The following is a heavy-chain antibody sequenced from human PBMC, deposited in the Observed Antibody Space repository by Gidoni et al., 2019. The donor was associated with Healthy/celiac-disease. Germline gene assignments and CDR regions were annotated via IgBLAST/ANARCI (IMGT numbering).Heavy chain of an antibody. CDR2: MNAGTGNT. J-gene: IGHJ5*02. CDR3: ARGSIVERITIFRVVIMGDWFDP. D-gene: IGHD3-3*01. CDR1: GYTFTSYA. V-gene: IGHV1-3*01. Sequence: QLVQPGAEVKPPGASVSVSCTASGYTFTSYAMHWVRQAPGQRLEWMGWMNAGTGNTNYSQKFQGRVTITRDTSASTAYMGLSSLRSEDTAVYYCARGSIVERITIFRVVIMGDWFDPWGQGTLVTVSS.